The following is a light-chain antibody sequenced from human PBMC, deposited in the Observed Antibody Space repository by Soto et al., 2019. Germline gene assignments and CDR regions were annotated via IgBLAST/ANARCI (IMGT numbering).Light chain of an antibody. CDR3: QEYKNWPPLN. CDR1: QSVSYN. J-gene: IGKJ4*01. V-gene: IGKV3-15*01. CDR2: GAF. Sequence: EIVMTQSPATLSVSPGETATLSCRASQSVSYNLAWYQQKPGQGPRLLIYGAFTRATGIPARFSGSGSGNEVHLTIRSLASEDFGLYYCQEYKNWPPLNFGGGNKVEVK.